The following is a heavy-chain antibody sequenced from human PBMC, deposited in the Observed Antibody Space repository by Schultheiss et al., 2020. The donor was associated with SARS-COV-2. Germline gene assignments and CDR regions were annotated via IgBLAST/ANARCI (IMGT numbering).Heavy chain of an antibody. D-gene: IGHD1-26*01. CDR2: ISSSSSYI. Sequence: GESLKISCAASGFTFRTYSMNWVRQLPGKGLEWVSFISSSSSYIYYADSVKGRFTISRDNAKNSLYLQMNSLRAEDTAVYYCAKGGATPFDYWGQGTLVTVSS. J-gene: IGHJ4*02. V-gene: IGHV3-21*04. CDR3: AKGGATPFDY. CDR1: GFTFRTYS.